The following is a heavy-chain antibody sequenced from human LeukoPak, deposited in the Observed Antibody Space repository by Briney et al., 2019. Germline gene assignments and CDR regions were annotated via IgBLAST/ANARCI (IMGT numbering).Heavy chain of an antibody. Sequence: KPSETLSLTCTVSGGSISSYYWSWIRQPPGNGLEWIGYIYTSGSTNYNPSLKSRVTISVDTSKNQFSLKLSSVTAADTAVYYCARGNILSGYCFDFWGQGALVTVSS. CDR2: IYTSGST. D-gene: IGHD3-9*01. CDR1: GGSISSYY. CDR3: ARGNILSGYCFDF. J-gene: IGHJ4*02. V-gene: IGHV4-4*09.